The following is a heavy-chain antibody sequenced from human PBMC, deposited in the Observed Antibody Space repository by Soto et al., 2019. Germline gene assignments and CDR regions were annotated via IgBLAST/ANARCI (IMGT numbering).Heavy chain of an antibody. J-gene: IGHJ4*02. V-gene: IGHV3-72*01. Sequence: EVQVVESGGGLVQPGGSLRLSCAASGSPFSDLYIDWVRQAPGKGLEWVARIRNKANYYTTDYAASVKGTFTISRDDSKNSVYLQMNSLKTEDADVYYWLIVGGSRTWGQGNLVSVSS. CDR2: IRNKANYYTT. CDR1: GSPFSDLY. D-gene: IGHD1-26*01. CDR3: LIVGGSRT.